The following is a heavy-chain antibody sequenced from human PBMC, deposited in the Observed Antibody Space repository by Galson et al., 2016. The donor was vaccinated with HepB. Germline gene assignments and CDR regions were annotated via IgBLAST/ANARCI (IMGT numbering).Heavy chain of an antibody. CDR2: IIPIFGTA. V-gene: IGHV1-69*06. Sequence: SVKVSCKASGGTFNSYGISWVRQAPGQGLEWMGGIIPIFGTANYAQKFQGRVTMTEDTSTDTVYMELSSLRSEDTAVYYCATFDREADMWDLLTWGQGTLVTVSS. CDR3: ATFDREADMWDLLT. J-gene: IGHJ5*02. CDR1: GGTFNSYG. D-gene: IGHD1-26*01.